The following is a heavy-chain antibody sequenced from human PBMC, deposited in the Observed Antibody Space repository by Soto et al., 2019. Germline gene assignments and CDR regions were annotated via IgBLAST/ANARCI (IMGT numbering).Heavy chain of an antibody. CDR2: MHPYGGST. J-gene: IGHJ6*02. CDR3: AILYYYDSGDYYSNYQYYGMDV. D-gene: IGHD3-22*01. Sequence: ASVKVSCKASGFTFTSFYMHWVRQAPGQGTEWMGIMHPYGGSTGYAQKFQGRVTLTRDTSTRTDYMELSSLRSDDTAVYYCAILYYYDSGDYYSNYQYYGMDVWGQGTTVTVSS. CDR1: GFTFTSFY. V-gene: IGHV1-46*01.